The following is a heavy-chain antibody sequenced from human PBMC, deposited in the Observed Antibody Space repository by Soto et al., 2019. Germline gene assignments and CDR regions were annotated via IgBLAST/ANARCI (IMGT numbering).Heavy chain of an antibody. D-gene: IGHD3-9*01. CDR1: GYTFTSYY. J-gene: IGHJ6*02. CDR3: ATLYDILTDDYGMDV. Sequence: PEASVKVSCKASGYTFTSYYMHWVRQAPGQGPEWMGIINPSGGSTSYAQKFQGRVTMTRDTSTSTVYMELSSLRSEDTAVYYCATLYDILTDDYGMDVWGQGTTVTVSS. CDR2: INPSGGST. V-gene: IGHV1-46*01.